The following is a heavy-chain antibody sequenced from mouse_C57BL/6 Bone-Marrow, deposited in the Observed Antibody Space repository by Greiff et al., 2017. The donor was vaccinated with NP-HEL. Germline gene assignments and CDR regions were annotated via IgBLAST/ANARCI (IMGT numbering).Heavy chain of an antibody. CDR2: IDPENGDT. CDR3: TTFIVTFDY. V-gene: IGHV14-4*01. D-gene: IGHD2-5*01. Sequence: VQLKQSGAELVRPGASVKLSCTASGFNIKDDYMHWVKQRPEQGLEWIGWIDPENGDTEYASKFQGKATITADTSSNTAYLQLSSLTSEDTAVYYCTTFIVTFDYWGQGTTLTVSS. J-gene: IGHJ2*01. CDR1: GFNIKDDY.